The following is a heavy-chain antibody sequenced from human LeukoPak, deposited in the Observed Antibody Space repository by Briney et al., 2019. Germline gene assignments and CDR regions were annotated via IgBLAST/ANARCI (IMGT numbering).Heavy chain of an antibody. V-gene: IGHV3-23*01. J-gene: IGHJ4*02. CDR2: ISGSGGST. CDR1: GFAFTRYA. Sequence: GGSLRLSCAASGFAFTRYAMSWVRQAPGKGLEWVSVISGSGGSTHYADSVKGRFTISRDNSKNTLYLQMNSLRAEDTAIYYCAKESPTFDYWGQGTLVTVSS. CDR3: AKESPTFDY.